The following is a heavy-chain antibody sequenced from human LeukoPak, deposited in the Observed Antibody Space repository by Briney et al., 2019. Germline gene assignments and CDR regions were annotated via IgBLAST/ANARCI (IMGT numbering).Heavy chain of an antibody. Sequence: SETLSLTCTVSGGSISSYYWSWIRQPPGKGLEWIGYIYYSGSTSYNPSLKSRVTISVDTSKNQFSLKLSSVTAADTAVYHCARRAGYSSSWDTTDAFDIWGQGTMVTVSS. J-gene: IGHJ3*02. CDR3: ARRAGYSSSWDTTDAFDI. V-gene: IGHV4-59*01. D-gene: IGHD6-13*01. CDR2: IYYSGST. CDR1: GGSISSYY.